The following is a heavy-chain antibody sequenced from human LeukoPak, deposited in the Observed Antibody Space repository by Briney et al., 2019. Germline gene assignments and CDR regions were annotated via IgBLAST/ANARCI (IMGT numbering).Heavy chain of an antibody. V-gene: IGHV3-7*01. CDR3: AREAYYDFWTHKKGAFDI. J-gene: IGHJ3*02. Sequence: GGSLRLSCAASGFTFSSYWMSWVRRAPGKGLEWVANIKQDGSEKYYVDSVKGRFTISRDNAKNSLYLQMNSLRAEDTAVYYCAREAYYDFWTHKKGAFDIWGQGTMVTVSS. CDR1: GFTFSSYW. CDR2: IKQDGSEK. D-gene: IGHD3-3*01.